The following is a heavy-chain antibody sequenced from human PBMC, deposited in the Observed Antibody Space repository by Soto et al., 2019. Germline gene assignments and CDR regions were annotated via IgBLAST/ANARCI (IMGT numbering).Heavy chain of an antibody. Sequence: VQLSESGGGLVQPGGSLRLSCAASGFTFSSYAMSWVRQAPGKGLEGVSGISGSGSGTYYADSVKGRFTISRDNSKKTLYLQMNSLRAEDTAIYYCAKDPKSTIRFNWFDPWGQGTLVTVSS. J-gene: IGHJ5*02. D-gene: IGHD2-8*01. CDR3: AKDPKSTIRFNWFDP. V-gene: IGHV3-23*01. CDR2: ISGSGSGT. CDR1: GFTFSSYA.